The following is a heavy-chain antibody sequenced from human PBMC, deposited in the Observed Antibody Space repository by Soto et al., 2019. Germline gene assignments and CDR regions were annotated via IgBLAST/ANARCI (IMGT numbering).Heavy chain of an antibody. J-gene: IGHJ6*02. CDR1: GYTLTELS. V-gene: IGHV1-24*01. Sequence: ASVKVSCKVSGYTLTELSMHWVRQAPGKGLEWMGGFDPEDGETIYAQKFQGRVTMTEDTSTDTAYMELSSLRSEDTAVYYCATSGGITMVRGVISPYYYYYYGMDVWCQGTTVTVSS. CDR3: ATSGGITMVRGVISPYYYYYYGMDV. CDR2: FDPEDGET. D-gene: IGHD3-10*01.